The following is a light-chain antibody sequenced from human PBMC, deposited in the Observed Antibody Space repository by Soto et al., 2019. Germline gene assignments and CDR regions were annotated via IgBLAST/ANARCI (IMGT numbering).Light chain of an antibody. J-gene: IGKJ1*01. CDR3: QHYNYWPTKP. Sequence: SQKLGTASLWEGARTELSCRASQSVGNNLAWYQQKPGQAPRLLIYGAYTRATGIPARFSGSGSGTDVTLTSSSLQSEDFAVWYCQHYNYWPTKPFGEGTKVDIK. CDR1: QSVGNN. CDR2: GAY. V-gene: IGKV3-15*01.